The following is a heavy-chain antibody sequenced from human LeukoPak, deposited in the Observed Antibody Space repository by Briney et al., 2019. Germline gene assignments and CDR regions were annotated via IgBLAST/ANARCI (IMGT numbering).Heavy chain of an antibody. D-gene: IGHD6-19*01. CDR3: AKTWYSSGPTSLFDY. Sequence: GGSLRLSCAASGFTFSSYAMSWVRQAPGKGLEWVSAISGSGGSTYYADSVKGRFTISRDNSKNTLYLQMNGLRAEDTAVYYCAKTWYSSGPTSLFDYWGQGTLDTVSS. J-gene: IGHJ4*02. CDR1: GFTFSSYA. CDR2: ISGSGGST. V-gene: IGHV3-23*01.